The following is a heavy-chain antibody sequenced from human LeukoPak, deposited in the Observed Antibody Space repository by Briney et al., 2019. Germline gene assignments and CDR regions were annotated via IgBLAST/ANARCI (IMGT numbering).Heavy chain of an antibody. Sequence: GGSLRLSCAAAGFTLSSYGMHWVRQAPGKGLEWVAFIRYDGSNKYYADSVKGRFTISRDSSKNTLYLQMNSLRAEDTAVYYCARELTYSDYWGQGTLVTVSS. CDR2: IRYDGSNK. CDR3: ARELTYSDY. D-gene: IGHD3-9*01. V-gene: IGHV3-30*02. CDR1: GFTLSSYG. J-gene: IGHJ4*02.